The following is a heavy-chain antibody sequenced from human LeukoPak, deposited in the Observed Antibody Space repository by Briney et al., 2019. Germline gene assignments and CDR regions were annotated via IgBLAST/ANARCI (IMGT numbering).Heavy chain of an antibody. J-gene: IGHJ4*02. CDR2: ISSSGSTI. D-gene: IGHD3-22*01. V-gene: IGHV3-11*01. CDR1: GFTFSDYY. Sequence: PGGFLRLSCAASGFTFSDYYMSWIRQAPGKGLEWVSYISSSGSTIYYADSVKGRFTISRDNAKNSLYLQMNSLRAEDTAVYYCARDTNYYDSSGYYPNWGQGTLVTVSS. CDR3: ARDTNYYDSSGYYPN.